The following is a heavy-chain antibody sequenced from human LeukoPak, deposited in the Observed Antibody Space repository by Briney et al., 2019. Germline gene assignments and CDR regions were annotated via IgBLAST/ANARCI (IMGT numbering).Heavy chain of an antibody. CDR3: AKLGCCSGDTCYSYSDN. D-gene: IGHD2-15*01. V-gene: IGHV5-51*01. Sequence: GESLKISCKVSGYSFTSYCIAWVRPMPGKGLEWMGIIYPDDSDIKYSPSFQGQVTISADKSISTAYLHWSSLKASDTAMYYCAKLGCCSGDTCYSYSDNWGQGTLVTVSS. CDR2: IYPDDSDI. J-gene: IGHJ4*02. CDR1: GYSFTSYC.